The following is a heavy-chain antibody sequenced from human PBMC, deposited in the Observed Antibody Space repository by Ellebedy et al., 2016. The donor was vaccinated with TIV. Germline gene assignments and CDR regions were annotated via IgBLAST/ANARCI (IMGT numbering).Heavy chain of an antibody. CDR1: GGTFSSYT. J-gene: IGHJ4*02. Sequence: AASVKVSCKASGGTFSSYTISWVRQAPGQGLEWMGGTIPFSGTANYAQKFQGRVTITADESTSTAYMELRSLRSEDTAVYYCARRARRYYDSNGYYYYFDYWGQGTLVTVSS. CDR2: TIPFSGTA. V-gene: IGHV1-69*13. CDR3: ARRARRYYDSNGYYYYFDY. D-gene: IGHD3-22*01.